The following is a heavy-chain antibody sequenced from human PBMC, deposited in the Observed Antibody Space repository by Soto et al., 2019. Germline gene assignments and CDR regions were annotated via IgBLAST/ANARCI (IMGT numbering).Heavy chain of an antibody. V-gene: IGHV3-23*01. CDR3: AKGGYSYGYVVEDYYYGMDV. Sequence: PGGSLRLSCAASGFTFSSYAMGWVRQAPGKGLEWVSAISGSGGSTYYADSVKGRFTISRDNSKNTLYLQMNSLRAEDTAVYYCAKGGYSYGYVVEDYYYGMDVWGQGTTVTVSS. J-gene: IGHJ6*02. D-gene: IGHD5-18*01. CDR1: GFTFSSYA. CDR2: ISGSGGST.